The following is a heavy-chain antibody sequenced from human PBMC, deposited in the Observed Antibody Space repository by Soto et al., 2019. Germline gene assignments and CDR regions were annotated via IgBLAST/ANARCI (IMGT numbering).Heavy chain of an antibody. D-gene: IGHD2-2*01. Sequence: EVQLVESGGVVVQPGGSLRLSCAASGFTFDDYAMHWVRQAPGKGLEWVSLISWDGGSTYYADSVKGRFTISRDNSKNALCLQMNSLRAEDTALYYCAKDTGSSTSCHSYYYGMDVWGKGTTVSVSS. J-gene: IGHJ6*04. CDR1: GFTFDDYA. CDR3: AKDTGSSTSCHSYYYGMDV. V-gene: IGHV3-43D*04. CDR2: ISWDGGST.